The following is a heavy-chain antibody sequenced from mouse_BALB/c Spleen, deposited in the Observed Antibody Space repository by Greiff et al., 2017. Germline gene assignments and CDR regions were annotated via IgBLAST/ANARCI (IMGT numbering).Heavy chain of an antibody. CDR3: ARSAYGYAMDY. D-gene: IGHD1-1*01. J-gene: IGHJ4*01. V-gene: IGHV1S56*01. CDR2: IYPGNVNT. CDR1: GYTFTSYY. Sequence: QVQLQQSGPELVKPGASVRISCKASGYTFTSYYIHWVKQRPGQGLEWIGWIYPGNVNTKYNEKFKGKATLTADKSSSTAYMQLSSLTSEDSADYFCARSAYGYAMDYWGQGTSVTVSS.